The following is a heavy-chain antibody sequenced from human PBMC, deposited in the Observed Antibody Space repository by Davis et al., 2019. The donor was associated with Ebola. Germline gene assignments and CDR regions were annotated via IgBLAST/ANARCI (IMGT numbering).Heavy chain of an antibody. CDR1: GDTFTSYY. D-gene: IGHD7-27*01. CDR3: ASETGDGRGYFDY. Sequence: ASVKVSCKASGDTFTSYYMHWVRQAPGQGLEWMGIINPSGGSTSYAQKFQGRVTMTRDTSTSTVYMELSSLRSEDTAVYYCASETGDGRGYFDYWGQGTLVTVSS. J-gene: IGHJ4*02. V-gene: IGHV1-46*01. CDR2: INPSGGST.